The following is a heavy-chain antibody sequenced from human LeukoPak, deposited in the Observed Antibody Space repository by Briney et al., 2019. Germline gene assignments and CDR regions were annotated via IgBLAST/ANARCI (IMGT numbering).Heavy chain of an antibody. D-gene: IGHD4-17*01. CDR3: ARQTTVISFDY. V-gene: IGHV4-30-4*01. Sequence: SETLSLTCTVSGRSISSGDYYWTWIRQPPGKGLEWMGYIFYSGSMYYNPSLKSRLTISVDTSKNQFSLKLRSVTAADTAVYYCARQTTVISFDYWGQGALVTVSS. CDR1: GRSISSGDYY. J-gene: IGHJ4*02. CDR2: IFYSGSM.